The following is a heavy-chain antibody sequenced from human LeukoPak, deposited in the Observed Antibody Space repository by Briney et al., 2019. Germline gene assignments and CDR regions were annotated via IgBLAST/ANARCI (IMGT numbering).Heavy chain of an antibody. D-gene: IGHD6-19*01. CDR2: ISDSGGTT. CDR1: GFTFSSYA. V-gene: IGHV3-23*01. Sequence: QTGGSLRLSCAASGFTFSSYAMSWVRQAPGKGLEWVSGISDSGGTTYYADSVKGRLTISRDNTKNTLYLQMNSLRAEDTAVYYCAKRLGSGWLFDYWGQGTLVTVSS. CDR3: AKRLGSGWLFDY. J-gene: IGHJ4*02.